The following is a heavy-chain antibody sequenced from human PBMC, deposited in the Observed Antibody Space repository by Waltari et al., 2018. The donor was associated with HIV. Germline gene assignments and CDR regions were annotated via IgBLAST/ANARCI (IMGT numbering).Heavy chain of an antibody. J-gene: IGHJ6*02. V-gene: IGHV3-43*01. Sequence: EVQLEESGGALLQPGGSLRLSCAASGFRFDDYTMHWVRQAPGKGLEWVSLISWDGRNIQYADSVKGRFTVSRDNSKNSLSLQINSLRTEDTALYYCAKGLPITFWGQGTTVTVSS. CDR1: GFRFDDYT. CDR2: ISWDGRNI. D-gene: IGHD5-18*01. CDR3: AKGLPITF.